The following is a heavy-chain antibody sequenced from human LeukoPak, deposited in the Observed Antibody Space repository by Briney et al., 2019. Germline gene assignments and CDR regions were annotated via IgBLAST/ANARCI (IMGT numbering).Heavy chain of an antibody. CDR3: YTATPDY. Sequence: GGSLRLSCVASGFIFSDYSMHWVRQAPGKGLEWVAFIRYDGSNKYYADSVKGRFTISRDNAKKTLYLQMNSLRAEDTALYYCYTATPDYWGQGTLVTVSS. J-gene: IGHJ4*02. D-gene: IGHD2-15*01. CDR1: GFIFSDYS. V-gene: IGHV3-30*02. CDR2: IRYDGSNK.